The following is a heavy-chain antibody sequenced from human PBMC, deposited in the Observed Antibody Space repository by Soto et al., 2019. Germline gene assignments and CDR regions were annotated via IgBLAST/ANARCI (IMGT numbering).Heavy chain of an antibody. CDR3: ARDYRQNYGTSPESSWFHP. V-gene: IGHV1-46*01. CDR2: INPSGDIR. CDR1: GFSFRGYY. D-gene: IGHD1-7*01. Sequence: ASVKVSCKACGFSFRGYYMHWVGQAPGRGLEWMGIINPSGDIRNYAKKFQCRVNITSDTSTSTVYMDLSSLRYEDTDVYDCARDYRQNYGTSPESSWFHPWGQGAPVTVS. J-gene: IGHJ5*02.